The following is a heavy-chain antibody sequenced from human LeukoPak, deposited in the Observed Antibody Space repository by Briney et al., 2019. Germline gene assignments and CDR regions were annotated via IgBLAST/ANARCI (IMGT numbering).Heavy chain of an antibody. CDR2: ISYSGTT. V-gene: IGHV4-39*01. CDR1: GGSISSSSYN. CDR3: ARHGTIEDAFHI. D-gene: IGHD4/OR15-4a*01. Sequence: SETLSLTCSVSGGSISSSSYNWGWLRQSPGKGLEWIGSISYSGTTYYNPSLRSRVTISVDTSKNQFSLKLTSVAAADTALYYCARHGTIEDAFHIWGQGTMVTVSS. J-gene: IGHJ3*02.